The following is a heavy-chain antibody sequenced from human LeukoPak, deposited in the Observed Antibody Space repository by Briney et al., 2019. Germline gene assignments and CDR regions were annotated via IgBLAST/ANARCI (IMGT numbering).Heavy chain of an antibody. V-gene: IGHV3-30-3*01. CDR2: ISYDGSNK. CDR1: GFTFSSYA. CDR3: ARGAGLRLRYFDY. D-gene: IGHD2-21*02. Sequence: PGRSLRLSCAASGFTFSSYAMHWVRQAPGKGLEWVAVISYDGSNKYYADSVKGRFTISRDNSKNTLYLQMNSLRAEDTAVYYCARGAGLRLRYFDYWGQGTLVTVSS. J-gene: IGHJ4*02.